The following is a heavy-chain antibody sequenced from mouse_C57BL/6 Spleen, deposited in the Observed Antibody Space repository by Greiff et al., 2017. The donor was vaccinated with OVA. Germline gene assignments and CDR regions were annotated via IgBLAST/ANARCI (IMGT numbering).Heavy chain of an antibody. V-gene: IGHV1-54*01. CDR1: GYAFTNSL. J-gene: IGHJ3*01. Sequence: QVQLQQSGAELVRPGTSVKVSCKASGYAFTNSLIEWVKQRPGQGLEWIGVINPGSGGTNYNEKFKGKATLTADKSSSTAYMQLSSLTSEDSAVYFCAREDYGNYVLFAYWGQGTLVTVSA. CDR2: INPGSGGT. D-gene: IGHD2-1*01. CDR3: AREDYGNYVLFAY.